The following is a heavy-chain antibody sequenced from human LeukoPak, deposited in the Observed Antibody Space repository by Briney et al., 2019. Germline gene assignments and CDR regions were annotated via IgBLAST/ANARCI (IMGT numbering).Heavy chain of an antibody. D-gene: IGHD3-22*01. J-gene: IGHJ3*02. CDR1: GYTFTGYY. CDR2: INPNSGGT. CDR3: ARARGYPHDAFDI. Sequence: ASVKVSCKASGYTFTGYYMHWVRQAPGQGLEWMGWINPNSGGTNYAQKFQGRVTITRDTSASTAYMELSSLRSEDMAVYYCARARGYPHDAFDIWGQGTMVTVSS. V-gene: IGHV1-2*02.